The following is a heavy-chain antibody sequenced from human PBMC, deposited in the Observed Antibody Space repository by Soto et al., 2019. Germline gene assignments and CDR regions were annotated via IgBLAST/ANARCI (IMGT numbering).Heavy chain of an antibody. CDR3: AHSLYHYASSGHYPYWYFAL. CDR2: IYWDDDK. D-gene: IGHD3-22*01. CDR1: GFSLETSGMG. V-gene: IGHV2-5*02. J-gene: IGHJ2*01. Sequence: QITLKESGPTLVKPTQTLTLTCTFSGFSLETSGMGMSWIRQPPGKALEWLALIYWDDDKRYSPSLKNRLTITTSPSDTQVVLPLTTVDPVDPATYYCAHSLYHYASSGHYPYWYFALWGRGTLVTVS.